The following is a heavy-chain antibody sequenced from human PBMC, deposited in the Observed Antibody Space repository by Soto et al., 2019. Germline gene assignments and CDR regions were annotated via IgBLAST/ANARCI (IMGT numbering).Heavy chain of an antibody. CDR3: ARVRSSSYGKGYGIDV. Sequence: EVQLVESGGGLVKPGGSLRLSCAASGFTFSTYSMNWVRQAPGKGLEWVSSISSSSGYIYYADSVKGRLTISRDDAKNTLALQMNSQRAEATAVAYCARVRSSSYGKGYGIDVWGQGTPVTVSS. CDR1: GFTFSTYS. J-gene: IGHJ6*02. D-gene: IGHD5-18*01. CDR2: ISSSSGYI. V-gene: IGHV3-21*01.